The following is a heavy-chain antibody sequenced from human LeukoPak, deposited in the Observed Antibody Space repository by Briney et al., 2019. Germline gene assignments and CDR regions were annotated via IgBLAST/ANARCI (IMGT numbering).Heavy chain of an antibody. CDR2: INPNSGGT. J-gene: IGHJ4*02. V-gene: IGHV1-2*02. D-gene: IGHD6-6*01. CDR3: ASGGSSYNFDY. Sequence: EASVKVSCKVSGYTLTELSMHWVRQAPGKGLEWMGWINPNSGGTNYAQKFQGRVTMTRDTSISTAYMELSRLRSDDTAVYYCASGGSSYNFDYWGQGTLVTVSS. CDR1: GYTLTELS.